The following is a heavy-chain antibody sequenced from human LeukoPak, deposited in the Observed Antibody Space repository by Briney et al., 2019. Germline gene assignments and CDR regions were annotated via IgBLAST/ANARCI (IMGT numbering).Heavy chain of an antibody. Sequence: GGSLRLSCAASGFTFSSYGMHWVRQAPGKGLEWVAVISYDGSNKYYADSVKGRFTISRDNSKNTLYLQMNSLRAEDTAVYYCAKDSYPYCSSTSCYNFDYWGQGTLVTVSS. CDR1: GFTFSSYG. D-gene: IGHD2-2*02. CDR2: ISYDGSNK. V-gene: IGHV3-30*18. J-gene: IGHJ4*02. CDR3: AKDSYPYCSSTSCYNFDY.